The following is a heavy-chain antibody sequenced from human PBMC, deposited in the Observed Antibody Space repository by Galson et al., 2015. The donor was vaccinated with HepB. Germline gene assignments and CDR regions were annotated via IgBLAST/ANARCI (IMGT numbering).Heavy chain of an antibody. V-gene: IGHV5-10-1*01. D-gene: IGHD3-22*01. J-gene: IGHJ5*02. CDR2: IDPSDSYT. CDR3: ARSAAPSHILNYYDSSGPFNWFDP. Sequence: QSGAEVKKPGESLRISCKGSGYSFTSYWISWVRQMPGKGLEWMGRIDPSDSYTNYSPSFQGHVTISADKSISTAYLQWSSLKASDTAMYYCARSAAPSHILNYYDSSGPFNWFDPWGQGTLVTVSS. CDR1: GYSFTSYW.